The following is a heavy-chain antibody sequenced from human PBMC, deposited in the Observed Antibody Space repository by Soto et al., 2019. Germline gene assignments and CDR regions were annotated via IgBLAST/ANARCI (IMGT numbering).Heavy chain of an antibody. Sequence: QVQLQESGPGLVKPSETLSLTCTVSGGSISSGSYYWTWIRQSPGKGLEWVGYIYYNGATSYNPSLKSRVTISRDTSKNQFALKLTSVTAADMAVYYCARNDAACDIWGQGTMVSVSS. V-gene: IGHV4-61*01. CDR2: IYYNGAT. J-gene: IGHJ3*02. CDR1: GGSISSGSYY. CDR3: ARNDAACDI.